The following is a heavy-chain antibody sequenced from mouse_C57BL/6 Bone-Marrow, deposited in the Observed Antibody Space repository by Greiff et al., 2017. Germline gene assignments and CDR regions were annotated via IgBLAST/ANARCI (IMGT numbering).Heavy chain of an antibody. CDR2: IWWDDDK. J-gene: IGHJ3*01. CDR1: GFSLSTFGMG. CDR3: ARIYYGSSSSWFAY. D-gene: IGHD1-1*01. V-gene: IGHV8-8*01. Sequence: QVTLKVCGPGILQPSQTLSLTCSFSGFSLSTFGMGVGWIRQPSGKGLEWLAHIWWDDDKYYNPALKSRLTISKDTSKHQVFLKIANVDTADTATYYCARIYYGSSSSWFAYGGQGTLVTVSA.